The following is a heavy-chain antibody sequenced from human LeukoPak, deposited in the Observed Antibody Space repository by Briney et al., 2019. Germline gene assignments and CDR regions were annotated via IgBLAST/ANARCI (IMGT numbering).Heavy chain of an antibody. CDR3: ARDSTYYYDSGSSGPHYFDF. D-gene: IGHD3-10*01. J-gene: IGHJ4*02. CDR2: ISYHGDIT. V-gene: IGHV3-30*01. CDR1: GFTFSSYA. Sequence: GGSLRLSCAASGFTFSSYAMHWVRQAPGKGLEWVALISYHGDITYCADSVKGRFTLSRDNSKTTLFLQLNSLRAEDTAVYYCARDSTYYYDSGSSGPHYFDFWGQGTLVTVSS.